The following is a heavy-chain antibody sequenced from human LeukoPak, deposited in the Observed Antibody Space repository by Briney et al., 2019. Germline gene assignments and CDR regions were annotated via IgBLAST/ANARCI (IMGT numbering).Heavy chain of an antibody. V-gene: IGHV1-18*01. Sequence: ASVKVSCKGSAYTSTTYGISWVRHAPGQGLEWMGWISAYDGNTNYAQNLQGRVTMTTDTSTTTAYMEVRSLRSDDTAVYYCARDRAFWSDGRALINSGQGNLVTVSS. CDR2: ISAYDGNT. J-gene: IGHJ1*01. CDR3: ARDRAFWSDGRALIN. D-gene: IGHD1-1*01. CDR1: AYTSTTYG.